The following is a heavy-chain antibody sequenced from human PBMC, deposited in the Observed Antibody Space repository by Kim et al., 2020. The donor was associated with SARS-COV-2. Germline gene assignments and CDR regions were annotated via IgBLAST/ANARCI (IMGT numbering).Heavy chain of an antibody. V-gene: IGHV3-11*06. CDR3: ARTSYYGMDV. J-gene: IGHJ6*02. Sequence: THYADSVKGRFTISRDNAKNSLYLQMNSLRAEDTAVYYCARTSYYGMDVWGQGTTVTVSS. CDR2: T.